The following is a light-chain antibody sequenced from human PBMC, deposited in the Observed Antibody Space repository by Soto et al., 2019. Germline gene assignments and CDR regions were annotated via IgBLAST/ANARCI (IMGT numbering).Light chain of an antibody. J-gene: IGKJ2*01. Sequence: DIQMTQSPSSLSASVGDRVTITCRASQSIARHLNWYQQRPGRAPKFLIYVASSFQSGVPSRFSGSGSGTDFTLTISSLQLEDFATYYCQQSHSSAYTFGQGTKLEIK. CDR2: VAS. V-gene: IGKV1-39*01. CDR1: QSIARH. CDR3: QQSHSSAYT.